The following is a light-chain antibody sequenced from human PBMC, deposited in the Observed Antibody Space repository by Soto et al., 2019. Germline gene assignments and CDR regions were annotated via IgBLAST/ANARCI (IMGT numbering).Light chain of an antibody. CDR3: QQYGSSFRYT. CDR2: GAS. J-gene: IGKJ2*01. Sequence: EIVLTQSPGTLSLSPGERATLSCRASQSVNGNYLTWYQQKPGQAPRLLIYGASSRATGIPDRFSDSGSGTDFPLTISSLEPEDFAVYYCQQYGSSFRYTFGQGTKLEIK. CDR1: QSVNGNY. V-gene: IGKV3-20*01.